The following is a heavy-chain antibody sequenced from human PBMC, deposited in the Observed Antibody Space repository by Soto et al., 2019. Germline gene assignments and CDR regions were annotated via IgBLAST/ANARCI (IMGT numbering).Heavy chain of an antibody. J-gene: IGHJ6*02. CDR3: AILRGPTDYYYGMDV. V-gene: IGHV3-74*01. CDR1: GFTFSSYW. D-gene: IGHD3-16*01. CDR2: INSDGSST. Sequence: GGSLRLSCAATGFTFSSYWMHWVRQAPGKGLVWVSRINSDGSSTSYADSVKGRFTISRDNAKNTLYLQMNSLRAEDTAVYYCAILRGPTDYYYGMDVWGQGTTVTVSS.